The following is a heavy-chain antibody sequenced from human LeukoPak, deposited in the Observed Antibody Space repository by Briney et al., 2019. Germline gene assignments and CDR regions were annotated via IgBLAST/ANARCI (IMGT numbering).Heavy chain of an antibody. Sequence: SETLSLTCAVYGGSFSGYYWSWIRQPPGKGLEWIGEINHSGSTNYNPSLKSRVTISVDTSKNQFSLKLSSVTAADTAVYYCARGPRGYSYGYHLNYCYYYGMDVWGQGTTVTVSS. CDR1: GGSFSGYY. J-gene: IGHJ6*02. CDR2: INHSGST. CDR3: ARGPRGYSYGYHLNYCYYYGMDV. D-gene: IGHD5-18*01. V-gene: IGHV4-34*01.